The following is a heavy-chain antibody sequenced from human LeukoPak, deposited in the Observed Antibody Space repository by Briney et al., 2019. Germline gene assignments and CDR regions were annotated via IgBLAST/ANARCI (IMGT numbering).Heavy chain of an antibody. V-gene: IGHV3-21*01. CDR3: ARSEKIYSSGWCHQYLYYFDY. CDR1: GFTFSSYS. D-gene: IGHD6-19*01. J-gene: IGHJ4*02. CDR2: ISSSSSYI. Sequence: GGSLRLSCAASGFTFSSYSMNWVRQAPGKGLEWVSSISSSSSYICYADSVKGRFTISRDNAKNSLYLQMNSLRAEDTAVYYCARSEKIYSSGWCHQYLYYFDYWGQGTLVTVSS.